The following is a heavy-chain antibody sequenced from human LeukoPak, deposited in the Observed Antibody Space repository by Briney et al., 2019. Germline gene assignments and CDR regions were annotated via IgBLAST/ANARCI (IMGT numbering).Heavy chain of an antibody. CDR2: IYYSGNT. CDR3: ARLGGTSEGTDY. V-gene: IGHV4-59*01. D-gene: IGHD4-23*01. CDR1: GASISPYY. Sequence: SETLSLTCTVSGASISPYYWTWIRQPPGKGLEWIGYIYYSGNTNYNPSLKSRITISVDTSKNQFSLKLTSVTAADTAVYYCARLGGTSEGTDYWGQGTLVTVSS. J-gene: IGHJ4*02.